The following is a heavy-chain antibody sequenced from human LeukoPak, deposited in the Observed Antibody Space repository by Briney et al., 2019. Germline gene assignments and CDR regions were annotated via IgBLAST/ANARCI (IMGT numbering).Heavy chain of an antibody. V-gene: IGHV3-30*02. J-gene: IGHJ3*02. CDR1: GFTFSSYG. Sequence: HPGGSLRLSCAASGFTFSSYGMHWVRQAPGKGLEWVAFIRYDGSNKYYADSVKGRFTISRDNSKNTLYLQMNSLRAEDTAVYYCAKDLRGSSWYDAFDIWGQGTMVTVSS. CDR2: IRYDGSNK. CDR3: AKDLRGSSWYDAFDI. D-gene: IGHD6-13*01.